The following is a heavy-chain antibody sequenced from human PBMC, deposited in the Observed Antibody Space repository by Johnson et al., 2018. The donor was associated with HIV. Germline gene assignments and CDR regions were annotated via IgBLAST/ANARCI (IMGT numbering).Heavy chain of an antibody. CDR3: ARQQQLTHDAFDI. V-gene: IGHV3-30*02. D-gene: IGHD6-13*01. J-gene: IGHJ3*02. CDR1: GFTFSSYG. CDR2: IRYDGSEK. Sequence: VQLVESGGGVVQPGGSLRLSCAASGFTFSSYGMHWVRQAPGKGLEWVAFIRYDGSEKSYADSVKGRFTISRDNSKNSLYLQMNSLRAEDTALYYCARQQQLTHDAFDIWGQGTMVTVSS.